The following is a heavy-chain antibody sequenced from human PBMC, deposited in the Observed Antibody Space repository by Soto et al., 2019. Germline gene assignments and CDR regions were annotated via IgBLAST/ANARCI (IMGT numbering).Heavy chain of an antibody. CDR2: IYGGGTT. J-gene: IGHJ6*02. Sequence: GGSLRLSCAASGFAVSSKYMTWVRQAPGKGLEWVSVIYGGGTTYYADSVKGRFSVSRDTSENTLFLHMNSLRAEDTAVYYCARVLVRHYDWLSTYYYYYGLDVWGQGTTVTVSS. CDR1: GFAVSSKY. V-gene: IGHV3-66*01. CDR3: ARVLVRHYDWLSTYYYYYGLDV. D-gene: IGHD3-9*01.